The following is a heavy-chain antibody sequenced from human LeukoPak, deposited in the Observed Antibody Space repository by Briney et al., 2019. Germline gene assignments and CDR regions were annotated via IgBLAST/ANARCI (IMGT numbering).Heavy chain of an antibody. CDR3: ARGDCSGGSCYLSLTTIDY. CDR1: GFTFSSYS. D-gene: IGHD2-15*01. CDR2: ISGSSNTI. Sequence: GGSLRLSCAASGFTFSSYSMNWVRQAPGKGLEWVSYISGSSNTIYYADSVKGRFTISRDNAKNSLYLQMNSLRAEDTAVYYCARGDCSGGSCYLSLTTIDYWGQGTLVTVSS. J-gene: IGHJ4*02. V-gene: IGHV3-48*01.